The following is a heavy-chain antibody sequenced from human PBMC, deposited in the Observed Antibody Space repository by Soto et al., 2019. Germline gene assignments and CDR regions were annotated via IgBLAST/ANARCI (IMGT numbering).Heavy chain of an antibody. D-gene: IGHD5-12*01. CDR1: GFSLSTSGMR. V-gene: IGHV2-70*04. CDR3: ARSSGYNDGSDY. CDR2: IDWDDDK. J-gene: IGHJ4*02. Sequence: SGPTLVNPTQTLTLTCTFSGFSLSTSGMRVSWIRQPPGKALEWLARIDWDDDKFYSTSLKTRLTISKDTSKNQVVLTMTNMDPLDTATYYCARSSGYNDGSDYWGQGTLVTVS.